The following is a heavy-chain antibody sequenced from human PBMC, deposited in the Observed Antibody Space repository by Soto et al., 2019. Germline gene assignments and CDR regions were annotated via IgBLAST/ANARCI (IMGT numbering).Heavy chain of an antibody. Sequence: GGSLRLSCAASGFTFSSYAMNWVRQAPGTGLDWISYISSSSRTIYYSDSVKGRFTISRDNAKNSPYLQMNSLRAEDTAVYYCAKAEQHVLYSLRYCSQGSLVTGSS. CDR2: ISSSSRTI. D-gene: IGHD6-6*01. V-gene: IGHV3-48*01. J-gene: IGHJ4*02. CDR3: AKAEQHVLYSLRY. CDR1: GFTFSSYA.